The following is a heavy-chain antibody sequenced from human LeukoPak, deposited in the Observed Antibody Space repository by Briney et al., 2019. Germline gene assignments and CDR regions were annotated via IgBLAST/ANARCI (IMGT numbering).Heavy chain of an antibody. Sequence: KTGGSLRLSCAASGFTFSTYGMHWDRQDPRKGLVWVSRINGDGRNINYADSVRGRFTISRDNAKNTLYLQMNTLRVEDTAVYYCTRDLMDYDVSTGLHHYYMDVWGQGTTVTVSS. D-gene: IGHD3-9*01. J-gene: IGHJ6*02. V-gene: IGHV3-74*01. CDR2: INGDGRNI. CDR3: TRDLMDYDVSTGLHHYYMDV. CDR1: GFTFSTYG.